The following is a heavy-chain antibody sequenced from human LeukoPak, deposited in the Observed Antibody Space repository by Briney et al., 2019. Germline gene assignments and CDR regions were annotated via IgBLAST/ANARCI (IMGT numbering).Heavy chain of an antibody. D-gene: IGHD6-13*01. CDR2: ISYDGSNK. Sequence: QPGRSLRLSCAASGFTFSSYAMHWVRQAPGKGLEWVAVISYDGSNKYYADSVKGRFTISRDNSKNTLYLQMNSLRAEDTAVYYCAKDEGKPRRGAAAGFFDYWGQGTLVTVSS. CDR1: GFTFSSYA. CDR3: AKDEGKPRRGAAAGFFDY. V-gene: IGHV3-30-3*01. J-gene: IGHJ4*02.